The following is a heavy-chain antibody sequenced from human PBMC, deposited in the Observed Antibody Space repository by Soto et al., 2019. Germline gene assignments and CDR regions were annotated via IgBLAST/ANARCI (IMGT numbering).Heavy chain of an antibody. J-gene: IGHJ4*02. V-gene: IGHV1-69*01. CDR1: GGTFSSYA. D-gene: IGHD2-15*01. CDR3: ASLYCSGGSGYSGRGRGFDY. Sequence: QVQLVQSGAEVKKPGSSVKVSCKASGGTFSSYAISWVRQAPGQGLEWMGGIIPIFGTANYSQKFQGRVTMTGDESTSKAYMELSSLRSEDTAGYYCASLYCSGGSGYSGRGRGFDYWGQGTLVTVSS. CDR2: IIPIFGTA.